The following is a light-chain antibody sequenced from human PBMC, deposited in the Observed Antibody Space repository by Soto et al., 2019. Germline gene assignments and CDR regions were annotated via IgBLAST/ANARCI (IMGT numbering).Light chain of an antibody. CDR2: GAS. J-gene: IGKJ1*01. Sequence: EIVLTQSPGTLSLSPGERATLSWRASQSLTSSYLAWYQQKHGQAPRLLIYGASSRATGIPDRFTGSGYGTDFTLTISRLETEDFAVYYCQQYDGSPRTFGQGTKVDIK. CDR3: QQYDGSPRT. CDR1: QSLTSSY. V-gene: IGKV3-20*01.